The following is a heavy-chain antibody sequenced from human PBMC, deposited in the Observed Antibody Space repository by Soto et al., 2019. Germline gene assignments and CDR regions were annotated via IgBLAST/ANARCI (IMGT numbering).Heavy chain of an antibody. CDR2: MNPNSGNT. CDR3: AREASSGWDVDY. D-gene: IGHD6-19*01. CDR1: GYTFTSYD. V-gene: IGHV1-8*01. Sequence: QVQLVQSGAEVKKPGASVKVSCKASGYTFTSYDINWVRQATGQGLEWMGWMNPNSGNTGYAQKFQGRVTMTSNTSVSTAYMELSSLRSEDTAVYCCAREASSGWDVDYWGQGTRVTVSS. J-gene: IGHJ4*02.